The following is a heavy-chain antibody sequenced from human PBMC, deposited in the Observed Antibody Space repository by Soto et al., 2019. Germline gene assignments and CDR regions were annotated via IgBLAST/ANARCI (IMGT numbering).Heavy chain of an antibody. CDR1: GGTFSTYT. CDR2: IIPILAIA. CDR3: ARDPSAYDLPAY. D-gene: IGHD5-12*01. V-gene: IGHV1-69*08. J-gene: IGHJ4*02. Sequence: QVQLVQSGAEVKKPGSSVQVSCKASGGTFSTYTISWVRQAPGQGLEWMGRIIPILAIANYAQKFQGRVTITADKSTSTAYMELSSLRSEDTAVYYCARDPSAYDLPAYWGQGTLVTVSS.